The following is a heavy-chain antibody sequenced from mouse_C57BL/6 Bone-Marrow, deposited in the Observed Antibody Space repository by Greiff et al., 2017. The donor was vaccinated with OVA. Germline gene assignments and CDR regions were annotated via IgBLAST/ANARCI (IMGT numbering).Heavy chain of an antibody. Sequence: EVQLVESGGDLVKPGGSLKLSCAASGFTFSSYGMSWVRQTPDKRLEWVATISSGGSYTYYPDSVKGRFTISRDNAKNTLYLQMSSLKSEDTAMYYCARLYRRDWGQGTLVTVSA. CDR1: GFTFSSYG. J-gene: IGHJ3*01. CDR2: ISSGGSYT. V-gene: IGHV5-6*01. D-gene: IGHD2-12*01. CDR3: ARLYRRD.